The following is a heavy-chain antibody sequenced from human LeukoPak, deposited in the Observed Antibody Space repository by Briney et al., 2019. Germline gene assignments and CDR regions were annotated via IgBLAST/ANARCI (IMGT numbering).Heavy chain of an antibody. CDR3: ARDGGLASFDY. CDR1: SGSISSYY. Sequence: SETLSLTCTVSSGSISSYYWSWIRQPLGKGLEWIGCIYYSGSTNYNPSLKSRVTISVDTSKNQFSLKLSSVTAADTAVYYCARDGGLASFDYWGQGILVTVSS. CDR2: IYYSGST. J-gene: IGHJ4*02. V-gene: IGHV4-59*01. D-gene: IGHD3-16*01.